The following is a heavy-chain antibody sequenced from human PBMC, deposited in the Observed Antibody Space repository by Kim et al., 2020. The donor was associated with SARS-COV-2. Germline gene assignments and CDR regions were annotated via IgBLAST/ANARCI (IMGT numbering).Heavy chain of an antibody. CDR2: INSDGSST. D-gene: IGHD3-10*01. J-gene: IGHJ4*02. Sequence: GGSLRLSCAASGFTFSSYWMHWVRQAPGKGLVWVSRINSDGSSTSYADSVKGRFTISRDNAKNTLYLQMNSLRAEDTAVYYCVAGAAVYYGSGCYYAHWGQGTLVTVSS. CDR3: VAGAAVYYGSGCYYAH. CDR1: GFTFSSYW. V-gene: IGHV3-74*01.